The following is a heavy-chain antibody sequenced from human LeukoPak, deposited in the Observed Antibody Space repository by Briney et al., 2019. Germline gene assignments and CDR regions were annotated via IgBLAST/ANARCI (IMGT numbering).Heavy chain of an antibody. J-gene: IGHJ4*02. CDR3: ARDRAVATIGGVDY. Sequence: AASVKVSCKASGYTFTGYYMHWVRQAPGQGLEWMGWINPNSGGTNYAQKFQGRVAMTRDTSISTAYMELSRLRSDDTAVYYCARDRAVATIGGVDYWGQGTLVTVSS. CDR1: GYTFTGYY. D-gene: IGHD5-12*01. V-gene: IGHV1-2*02. CDR2: INPNSGGT.